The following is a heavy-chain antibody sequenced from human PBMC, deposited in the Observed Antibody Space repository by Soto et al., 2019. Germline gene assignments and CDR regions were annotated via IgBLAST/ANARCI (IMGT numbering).Heavy chain of an antibody. CDR1: GDSVNSGTYY. D-gene: IGHD3-10*01. V-gene: IGHV4-61*01. Sequence: QVQLQESGPGLVKPSETLLLTCTVSGDSVNSGTYYWHWIRQSPGKGLEWIGYIYGMESANYHPSLRSRVTISVDTSKNQFSLKLRPVTAADTAVYYCVREWSSWGQGTLVTVSS. CDR3: VREWSS. CDR2: IYGMESA. J-gene: IGHJ5*02.